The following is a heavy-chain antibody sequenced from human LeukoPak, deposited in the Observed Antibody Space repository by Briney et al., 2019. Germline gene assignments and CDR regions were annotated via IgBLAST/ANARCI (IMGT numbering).Heavy chain of an antibody. V-gene: IGHV4-30-4*01. CDR2: MYYSGST. Sequence: SETLSLTCTVSGGSISSGDYYWSWIRQPPGKGLEWIAYMYYSGSTYYNPSLKSRVIMSADTSKNQLSLKLSSVTAADTAVYYCAGPNYYEIRIDPWGQGILVTVPS. D-gene: IGHD3-22*01. J-gene: IGHJ5*02. CDR1: GGSISSGDYY. CDR3: AGPNYYEIRIDP.